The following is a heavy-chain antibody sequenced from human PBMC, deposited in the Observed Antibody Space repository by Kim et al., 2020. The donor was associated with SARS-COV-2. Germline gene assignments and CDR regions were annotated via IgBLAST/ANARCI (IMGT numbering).Heavy chain of an antibody. Sequence: ASVKVSCKASGYTFTSYGISWVRQAPGQGLEWMGWISAYNGNTNYAQKLQGRVTMTTDTSTSTAYMELRRLRTDDTAVYYCASGYCSGGSCYAPYDYWGQGTLVTVSS. CDR1: GYTFTSYG. J-gene: IGHJ4*02. CDR2: ISAYNGNT. CDR3: ASGYCSGGSCYAPYDY. D-gene: IGHD2-15*01. V-gene: IGHV1-18*01.